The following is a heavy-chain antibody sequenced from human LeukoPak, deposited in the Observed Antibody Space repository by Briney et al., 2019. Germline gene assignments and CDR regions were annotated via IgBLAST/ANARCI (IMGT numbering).Heavy chain of an antibody. Sequence: PGGSLRLSCAASGFTFSSYGMHWVRQAPGKGLEWVAVIWFDGSDKYYADSVKGRFTISRDNANNSLYLQMDSLRAEDKAVYYCAKGATSADCSVLDYWGQGTLVTVSS. D-gene: IGHD2-21*02. CDR3: AKGATSADCSVLDY. CDR1: GFTFSSYG. V-gene: IGHV3-33*03. CDR2: IWFDGSDK. J-gene: IGHJ4*02.